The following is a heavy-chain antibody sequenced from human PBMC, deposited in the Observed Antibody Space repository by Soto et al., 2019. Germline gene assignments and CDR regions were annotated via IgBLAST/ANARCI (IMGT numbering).Heavy chain of an antibody. CDR3: TRGIVGAPGPFGS. CDR2: ISAYNGNT. D-gene: IGHD1-26*01. Sequence: ASVKVSCKASGYPFTNYGITWVRQAPGQGLEWMGWISAYNGNTNYAQKLQGRVTMTTDTSTSTAYMELRSLKSDDTAVYYCTRGIVGAPGPFGSWGQGTLVTVSS. CDR1: GYPFTNYG. J-gene: IGHJ5*02. V-gene: IGHV1-18*01.